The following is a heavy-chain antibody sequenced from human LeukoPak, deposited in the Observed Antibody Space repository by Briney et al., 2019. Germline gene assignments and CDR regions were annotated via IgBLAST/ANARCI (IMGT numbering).Heavy chain of an antibody. V-gene: IGHV3-30*02. D-gene: IGHD3-22*01. CDR2: IRYDGSNK. J-gene: IGHJ4*02. CDR3: ARAPYYESSGPL. CDR1: GFTFSSYG. Sequence: PGESLRLSCAASGFTFSSYGMHWVRQAPGKGLEWVAFIRYDGSNKYYADSVKGRFTISRDNSKNTLYLQMNSLRAEDTAVYYCARAPYYESSGPLWGQGTLVSVSS.